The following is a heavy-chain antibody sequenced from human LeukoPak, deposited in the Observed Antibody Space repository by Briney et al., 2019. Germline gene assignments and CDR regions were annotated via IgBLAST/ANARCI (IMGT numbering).Heavy chain of an antibody. Sequence: GGSLRLSCVASGFTLSSYAVSWVRQAPGKGLQWVSSLGISGDYAWYADSVKGRFTISRDNSKNTLYLQMNSLRAEDTAVYYCAKDEWLQLYYFDYWGQGTLVTVSS. CDR3: AKDEWLQLYYFDY. CDR2: LGISGDYA. J-gene: IGHJ4*02. V-gene: IGHV3-23*01. D-gene: IGHD5-24*01. CDR1: GFTLSSYA.